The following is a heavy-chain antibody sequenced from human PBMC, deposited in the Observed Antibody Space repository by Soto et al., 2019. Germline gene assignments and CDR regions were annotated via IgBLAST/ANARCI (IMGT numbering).Heavy chain of an antibody. CDR2: INHSGST. V-gene: IGHV4-34*01. D-gene: IGHD2-15*01. CDR1: GGSFNGYY. CDR3: ARKKYCSGGSCYGGFDP. Sequence: ETLSLTCAVYGGSFNGYYWSWIRQPPGKGLERIGEINHSGSTNYNPSLKSRVTISVDTSKNQFSLKLSSVTAADTAVYYCARKKYCSGGSCYGGFDPWGQGTLVTVSS. J-gene: IGHJ5*02.